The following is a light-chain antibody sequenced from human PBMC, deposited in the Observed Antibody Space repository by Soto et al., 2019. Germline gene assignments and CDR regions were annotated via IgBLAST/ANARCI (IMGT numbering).Light chain of an antibody. CDR1: QRVSNNY. CDR2: VAS. J-gene: IGKJ5*01. Sequence: IVFAQSPGTLSLSPGGRATPSCRASQRVSNNYLAWYQQRPGQAPRLLISVASTRAAGIPDRFSGSGSGTDFTLTISSLEPEDFAVYYCQHRNNWPPGFGQGTRLEI. CDR3: QHRNNWPPG. V-gene: IGKV3D-20*02.